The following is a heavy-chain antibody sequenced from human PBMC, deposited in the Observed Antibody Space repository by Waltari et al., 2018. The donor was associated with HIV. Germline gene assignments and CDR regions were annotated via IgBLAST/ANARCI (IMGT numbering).Heavy chain of an antibody. CDR3: VKSVDYFRFDV. D-gene: IGHD4-17*01. CDR2: VAGTPGHA. CDR1: AVTFTTTG. J-gene: IGHJ4*02. Sequence: EVELVGSGGGLVHPGGSLRLSCVGSAVTFTTTGLNWVRQAPGKGLEWVSFVAGTPGHAYYADSVKGRFTISRDNAQNSAFLQMNSLRVEDTAIYYCVKSVDYFRFDVWDQGTLVTVSS. V-gene: IGHV3-48*04.